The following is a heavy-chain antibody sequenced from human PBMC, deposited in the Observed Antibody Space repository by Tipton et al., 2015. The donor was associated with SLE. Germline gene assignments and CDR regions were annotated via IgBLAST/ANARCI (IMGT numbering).Heavy chain of an antibody. J-gene: IGHJ5*02. V-gene: IGHV4-39*07. CDR3: ASGGYGGNFLGWFDP. CDR2: FSYSGKN. Sequence: TLSLTCSVSGGSITSSSYYWGWIRQPPGKGLEWIGHFSYSGKNYYNPSLKSRVTIPLDTSKNQFSLKVTSVTAADTAVYYCASGGYGGNFLGWFDPWGQGTLVTVSS. D-gene: IGHD4-23*01. CDR1: GGSITSSSYY.